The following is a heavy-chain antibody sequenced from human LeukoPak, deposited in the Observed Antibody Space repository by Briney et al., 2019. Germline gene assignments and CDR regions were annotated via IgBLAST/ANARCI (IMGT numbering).Heavy chain of an antibody. CDR3: AKTYDILTGYSPWGY. CDR1: GFTFTNYA. V-gene: IGHV3-23*01. Sequence: GGSLRLSCAASGFTFTNYAMSWVRQAPGKGLEWVSSINGYGGTTFYADSVKGRFTISRDNSKNTLYLQMNRLRAEDTAIYYCAKTYDILTGYSPWGYWGQGTLVTVSS. CDR2: INGYGGTT. J-gene: IGHJ4*02. D-gene: IGHD3-9*01.